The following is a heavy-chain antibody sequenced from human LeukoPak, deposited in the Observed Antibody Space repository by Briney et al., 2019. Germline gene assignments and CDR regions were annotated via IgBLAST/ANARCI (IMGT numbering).Heavy chain of an antibody. CDR2: ISSSSSYI. Sequence: PGGSLTLSCAAPGFTFSSYSMNWVRQAPGKGLEWVSSISSSSSYIYYADSVKRRFTISRDNAKNSLYLQMNSLRAEDTAVYYCARDCRRYFDWPPCDAFDIWGQGTMVTVSS. V-gene: IGHV3-21*01. CDR3: ARDCRRYFDWPPCDAFDI. D-gene: IGHD3-9*01. J-gene: IGHJ3*02. CDR1: GFTFSSYS.